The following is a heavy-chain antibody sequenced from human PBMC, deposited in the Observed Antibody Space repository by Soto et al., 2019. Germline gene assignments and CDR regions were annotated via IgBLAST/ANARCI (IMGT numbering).Heavy chain of an antibody. D-gene: IGHD4-17*01. CDR1: GGSISSGGYY. CDR3: ASVTHYGDYSRFDF. CDR2: IYYSGST. J-gene: IGHJ4*02. Sequence: QVQLQESGPGLVKPSQTLSLTCTVSGGSISSGGYYWSWIRQHPGKGLEWIGYIYYSGSTYYNPSLKSRVTISVDTSKNQFSLKRSSGTAADTAVYYCASVTHYGDYSRFDFWGQGTLVTVSS. V-gene: IGHV4-31*03.